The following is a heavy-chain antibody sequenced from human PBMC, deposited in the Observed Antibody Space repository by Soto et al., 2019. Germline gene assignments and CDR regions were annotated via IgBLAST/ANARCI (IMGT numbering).Heavy chain of an antibody. Sequence: HPGGSLRLSCAVSEFTFSSYAMSWVRQAPRKGLEWVSAISTGGGGTYFADSVKGRFSVSRDNSKNTLYLQMNSLRAEDTAVYYCAKGDSSSSRGFFDYWGPGTQVTVSS. J-gene: IGHJ4*02. CDR1: EFTFSSYA. V-gene: IGHV3-23*01. D-gene: IGHD6-6*01. CDR2: ISTGGGGT. CDR3: AKGDSSSSRGFFDY.